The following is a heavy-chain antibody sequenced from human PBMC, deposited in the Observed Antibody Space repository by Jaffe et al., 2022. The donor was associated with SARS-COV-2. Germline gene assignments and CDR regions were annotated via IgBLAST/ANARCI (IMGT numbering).Heavy chain of an antibody. CDR2: IYYSGST. J-gene: IGHJ4*02. D-gene: IGHD1-26*01. V-gene: IGHV4-59*01. Sequence: QVQLQESGPGLVKPSETLSLTCTVSGGSISSYYWSWIRQPPGKGLEWIGYIYYSGSTNYNPSLKSRVTISVDTSKNQFSLKLSSVTAADTAVYYCARKGDYEWEPFDYWGQGTLVTVSS. CDR1: GGSISSYY. CDR3: ARKGDYEWEPFDY.